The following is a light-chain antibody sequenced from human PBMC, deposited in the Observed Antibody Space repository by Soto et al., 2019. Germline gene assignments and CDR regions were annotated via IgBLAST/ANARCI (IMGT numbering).Light chain of an antibody. CDR2: EVS. J-gene: IGLJ3*02. CDR1: SSDVGLFDY. CDR3: SSYTSRGTWV. V-gene: IGLV2-18*02. Sequence: QSALTQPPSVSGSPGQSVAISCTGTSSDVGLFDYVSWYQQPPGTAPKLMIYEVSDRPSGVPDRFSGSKSGNTASLISSGLQAEDEADYYCSSYTSRGTWVFGGGTKVTVL.